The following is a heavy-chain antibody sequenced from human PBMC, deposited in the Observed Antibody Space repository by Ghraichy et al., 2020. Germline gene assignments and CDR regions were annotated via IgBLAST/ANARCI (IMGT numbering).Heavy chain of an antibody. V-gene: IGHV3-74*01. Sequence: GGSLRLSCAASGFSFNNYCMHWVRQAPGKGLVWVSRINSDGRDTIYADSVKGRFTISRDNARNTLYLQMNSLRAEDTAVYYCAREYCRGGRCFFGTGGSPFDYWGQGTLVTVSS. J-gene: IGHJ4*02. D-gene: IGHD2-15*01. CDR3: AREYCRGGRCFFGTGGSPFDY. CDR1: GFSFNNYC. CDR2: INSDGRDT.